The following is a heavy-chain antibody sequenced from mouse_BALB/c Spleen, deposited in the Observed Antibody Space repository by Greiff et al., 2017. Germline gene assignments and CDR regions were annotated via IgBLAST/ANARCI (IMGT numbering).Heavy chain of an antibody. Sequence: EVQLVESGGGLVKPGGSLKLSCAASGFAFSSYDMSWVRQTPEKRLEWVAYISSGGGSTYYPDTVKGRFTISRDNAKNTLYLQMSSLKSEDTAMYYCARQRVHYYAPLDYWGQGTTLTVSS. CDR2: ISSGGGST. D-gene: IGHD1-2*01. J-gene: IGHJ2*01. CDR1: GFAFSSYD. CDR3: ARQRVHYYAPLDY. V-gene: IGHV5-12-1*01.